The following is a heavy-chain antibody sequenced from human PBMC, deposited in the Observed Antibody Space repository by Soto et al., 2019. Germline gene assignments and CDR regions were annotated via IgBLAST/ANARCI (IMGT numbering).Heavy chain of an antibody. CDR1: GYTLTELS. Sequence: ASVKFSCKVSGYTLTELSMHWVRQAPGKGLEWMGGFDPEDGETIYAQKFQGRVTMTEDTSTDTAYMELSSLRSEDTAVYYCATTGRSVLWVPFEYWGQGTLVTVSS. J-gene: IGHJ4*02. V-gene: IGHV1-24*01. CDR2: FDPEDGET. D-gene: IGHD3-10*01. CDR3: ATTGRSVLWVPFEY.